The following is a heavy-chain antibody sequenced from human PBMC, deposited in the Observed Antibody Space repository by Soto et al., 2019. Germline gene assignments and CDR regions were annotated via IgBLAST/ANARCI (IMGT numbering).Heavy chain of an antibody. CDR2: IIPIFGTA. CDR3: ARGGASSGKARYYGMDV. CDR1: GGTFSSYA. Sequence: QVQLVQSGAEVKKPGSSVNVSCKASGGTFSSYAISWVRQAPGQGLEWMGGIIPIFGTANYAQKFQGRVTITADESTSTAYMELSSLRSEDTAVYYCARGGASSGKARYYGMDVWVQGTTVTVSS. J-gene: IGHJ6*02. D-gene: IGHD3-22*01. V-gene: IGHV1-69*12.